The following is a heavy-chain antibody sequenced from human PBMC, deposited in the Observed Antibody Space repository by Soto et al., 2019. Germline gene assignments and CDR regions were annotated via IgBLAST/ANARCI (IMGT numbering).Heavy chain of an antibody. CDR2: IYYSGST. V-gene: IGHV4-39*01. CDR1: GGSISSSSYY. D-gene: IGHD2-2*01. CDR3: ARHGNVLVPAAIRRNYEYPYYYGMDV. J-gene: IGHJ6*02. Sequence: SETLSLTCTVSGGSISSSSYYWGWIRQPPGKGLEWIGSIYYSGSTYYNPSLKSRVTISVDTSKNQFSLKLSSVTAADTAVYYCARHGNVLVPAAIRRNYEYPYYYGMDVWGQGTTVTVSS.